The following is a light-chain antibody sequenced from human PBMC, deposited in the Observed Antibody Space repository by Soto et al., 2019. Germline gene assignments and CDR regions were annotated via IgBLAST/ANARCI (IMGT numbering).Light chain of an antibody. CDR2: VAS. CDR1: QDINTY. V-gene: IGKV1-12*01. J-gene: IGKJ5*01. Sequence: IQMTQSPSCVSAVVGDIVTITCRASQDINTYLAWYQQKPGKAPKLLIYVASSLESGVPTRFSGSGSGTDFTLTISSVQPEDFATYYCQQANSFPVTFGQGTRLEIK. CDR3: QQANSFPVT.